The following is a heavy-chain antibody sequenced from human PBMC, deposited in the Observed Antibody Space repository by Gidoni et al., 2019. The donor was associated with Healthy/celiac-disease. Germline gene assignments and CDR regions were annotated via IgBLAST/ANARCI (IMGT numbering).Heavy chain of an antibody. CDR2: IYYSGST. D-gene: IGHD3-10*01. CDR3: ARGEHRAQGVTIFDY. Sequence: QVQLQESGPGLVTPSQTLSLTCTVSGGSISSGGYYWSWIRQHPGKGLEWIGYIYYSGSTYYNPSLKSRVTISVDTSKNQFSLKLSSVTAADTAVYYCARGEHRAQGVTIFDYWGQGTLVTVSS. V-gene: IGHV4-31*03. CDR1: GGSISSGGYY. J-gene: IGHJ4*02.